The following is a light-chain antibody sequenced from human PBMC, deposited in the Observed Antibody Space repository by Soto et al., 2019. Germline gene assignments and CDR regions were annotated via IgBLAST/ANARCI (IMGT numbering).Light chain of an antibody. Sequence: EILLTQSPCTLSLSPGERATLSCGASQSVSSRYLAWYQQKPGQAPRLLIYGASSRATGIPDSFSGSGSGTDFTLTISRLEHDDFAVYYCQQYGSSHALTFGGGTKVDIK. V-gene: IGKV3-20*01. CDR2: GAS. CDR1: QSVSSRY. CDR3: QQYGSSHALT. J-gene: IGKJ4*01.